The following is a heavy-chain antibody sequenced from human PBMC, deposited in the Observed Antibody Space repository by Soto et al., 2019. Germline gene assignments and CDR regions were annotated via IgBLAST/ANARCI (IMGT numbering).Heavy chain of an antibody. J-gene: IGHJ4*02. D-gene: IGHD3-10*01. CDR3: ARDTMVRGAQHSEFDY. CDR1: GGSFSGYY. Sequence: PSETLSLTCAVYGGSFSGYYWTWIRQPPGKGLEWIGEINHSGSTNYNPSLKSRVTISVDTSKNQFSLKLSSVTAADTAVYYCARDTMVRGAQHSEFDYWGQGTLVTVSS. CDR2: INHSGST. V-gene: IGHV4-34*01.